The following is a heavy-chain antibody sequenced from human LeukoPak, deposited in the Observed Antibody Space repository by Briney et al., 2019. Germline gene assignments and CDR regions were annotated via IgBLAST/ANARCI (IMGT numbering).Heavy chain of an antibody. CDR1: GYSFTSYW. D-gene: IGHD2-15*01. V-gene: IGHV5-51*01. CDR3: ARRYRSLGYCSGGSCYSLGAFDI. CDR2: IYPGDSDT. Sequence: GESLKISCKGSGYSFTSYWIGWVRQMPGKGLEWMGIIYPGDSDTRYGPSFQGQVTISADKSISTAYLQWSSLKASDTAMYYCARRYRSLGYCSGGSCYSLGAFDIWGQGTMVTVSS. J-gene: IGHJ3*02.